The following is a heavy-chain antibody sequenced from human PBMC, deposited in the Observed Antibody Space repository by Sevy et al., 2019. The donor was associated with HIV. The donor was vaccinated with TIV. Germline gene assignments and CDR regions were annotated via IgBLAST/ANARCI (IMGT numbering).Heavy chain of an antibody. CDR2: INSGGGST. CDR3: AKDVVGGYYDSSGYSDH. Sequence: GGSLRLSCAASGFTFSSYAMNWFRQAPGKGLEWVSTINSGGGSTYYADSVKGRFTISRDNSQNTLDLQMNSLRAEDTAVYYCAKDVVGGYYDSSGYSDHWGQGTLVTVSS. CDR1: GFTFSSYA. V-gene: IGHV3-23*01. J-gene: IGHJ4*02. D-gene: IGHD3-22*01.